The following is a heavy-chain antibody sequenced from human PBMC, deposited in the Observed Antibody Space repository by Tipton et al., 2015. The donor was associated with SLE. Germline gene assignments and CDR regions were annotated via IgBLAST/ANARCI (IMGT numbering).Heavy chain of an antibody. Sequence: QSGAEVKKPGASVRVSCKASGSTFTGYWLHWVRQAPGQGLEWMGWISGQNGHSNYAQRFQGRVTMTTDASTRTAYMDLRSLRSDDTAVYYCARTSEDAYAMFVWGQGTTVTVSS. D-gene: IGHD2-8*01. CDR2: ISGQNGHS. CDR3: ARTSEDAYAMFV. J-gene: IGHJ6*02. V-gene: IGHV1-18*04. CDR1: GSTFTGYW.